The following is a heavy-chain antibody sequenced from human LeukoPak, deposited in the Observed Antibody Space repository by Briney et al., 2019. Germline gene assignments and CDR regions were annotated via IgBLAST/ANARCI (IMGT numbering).Heavy chain of an antibody. CDR2: INPHSRAT. V-gene: IGHV1-2*02. D-gene: IGHD5/OR15-5a*01. CDR3: VTTSVTHTRDP. J-gene: IGHJ5*02. CDR1: GNDFSDFY. Sequence: GASVTVSCKASGNDFSDFYFNWVRQAPGRGLEWVGWINPHSRATHYAQRFRGRVTMEASITTAYMELNSLTSDDTAVYYCVTTSVTHTRDPWGQGTLVTVSS.